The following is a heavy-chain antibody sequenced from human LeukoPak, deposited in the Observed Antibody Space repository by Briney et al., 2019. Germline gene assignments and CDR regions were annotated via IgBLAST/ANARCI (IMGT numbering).Heavy chain of an antibody. Sequence: GASVKVSCKASGYTFSGSGWYLYWLRQAPGQGLECLGWIHPYNGDTAYAQKFQGRVAMTRHTSINTAYMELSRLRSDDTAVYYCARSSLRIAAAGMTLCCWGQGTLVTVSS. V-gene: IGHV1-2*02. CDR1: GYTFSGSGWY. J-gene: IGHJ4*02. CDR2: IHPYNGDT. D-gene: IGHD6-13*01. CDR3: ARSSLRIAAAGMTLCC.